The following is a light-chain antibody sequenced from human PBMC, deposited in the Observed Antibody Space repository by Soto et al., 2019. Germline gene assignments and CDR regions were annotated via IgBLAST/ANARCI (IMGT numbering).Light chain of an antibody. Sequence: EILLTQSPGTLSLSPGDRATLSCRASQSVSSSYLAWYQQKPGQAPGLLIYGASSRATGIPDRFSGSGSGTDFTLTISRLEPEDFAVYYCHQYGISPFGGGTKVDIK. J-gene: IGKJ4*01. CDR2: GAS. CDR1: QSVSSSY. V-gene: IGKV3-20*01. CDR3: HQYGISP.